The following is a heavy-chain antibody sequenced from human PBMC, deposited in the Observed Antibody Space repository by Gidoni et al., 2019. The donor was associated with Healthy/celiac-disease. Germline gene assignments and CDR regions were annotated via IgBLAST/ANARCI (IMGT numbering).Heavy chain of an antibody. J-gene: IGHJ6*02. V-gene: IGHV1-2*04. CDR2: INPNSGGT. CDR3: ARGESSSWYAPSYYYYYYGMDV. D-gene: IGHD6-13*01. CDR1: GYTFTGYY. Sequence: QVQLVQSGAEVKKPGASVKVSCKASGYTFTGYYMPWVRQAPGQGLEWMGWINPNSGGTNDAQKCQGWVTMTRDTSISTAYMELSRLRSDDTAVYYCARGESSSWYAPSYYYYYYGMDVWGQGTTVTVSS.